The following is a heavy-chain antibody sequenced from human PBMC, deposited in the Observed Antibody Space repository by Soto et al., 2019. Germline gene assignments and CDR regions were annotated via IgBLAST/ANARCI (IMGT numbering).Heavy chain of an antibody. Sequence: GPSVKVSCKASGYTFTGYYIHWVRQAHRQGLEWMGWINPNSGGTNYAQKFQGWVTMTRDTSISTAYMELSRLRSDDTAVYYCARGDYSSPTLAAFDIWGQGTMVTVSS. V-gene: IGHV1-2*04. D-gene: IGHD6-13*01. J-gene: IGHJ3*02. CDR2: INPNSGGT. CDR3: ARGDYSSPTLAAFDI. CDR1: GYTFTGYY.